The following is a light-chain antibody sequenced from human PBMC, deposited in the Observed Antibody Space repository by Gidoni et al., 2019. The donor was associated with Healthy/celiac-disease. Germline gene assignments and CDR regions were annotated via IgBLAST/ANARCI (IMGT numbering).Light chain of an antibody. Sequence: SSELTQPLSVSVALGQTARITCGGNNIGSKNVHCDQQKPGQAPVLVIYRDSNRPSGIPERFSGSNSGNTATLTISRAQAGDEADYYCQVWDSSTAWVFGGGTQLTVL. CDR3: QVWDSSTAWV. CDR2: RDS. CDR1: NIGSKN. J-gene: IGLJ3*02. V-gene: IGLV3-9*01.